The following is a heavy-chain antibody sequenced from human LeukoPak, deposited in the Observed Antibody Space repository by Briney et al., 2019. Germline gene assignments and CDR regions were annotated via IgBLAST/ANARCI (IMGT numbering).Heavy chain of an antibody. CDR1: GFTVSSNY. CDR2: IYSGGST. V-gene: IGHV3-66*01. CDR3: AMKAVPRPRLHDAFDF. Sequence: GGSLRLSCAASGFTVSSNYMSWVRQAPGKGLEWVSVIYSGGSTYYADSVKGRFTISRDNAKNSLYLQMNSLRADDTAVYYCAMKAVPRPRLHDAFDFWGQGTVVSVSS. J-gene: IGHJ3*01. D-gene: IGHD5-24*01.